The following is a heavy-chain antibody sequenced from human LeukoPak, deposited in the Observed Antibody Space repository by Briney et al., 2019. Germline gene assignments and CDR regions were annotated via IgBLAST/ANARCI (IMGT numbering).Heavy chain of an antibody. V-gene: IGHV4-38-2*02. D-gene: IGHD7-27*01. Sequence: SETLSLTCTVSGYSISSAYYWGWIRQPLGKGLEWIATISHAGISYYNPSLKSRVTISVDTSKSHFSLRLTSVTAADTALYYCARPYSNWAYDAFDIWGQGTMVTVSS. CDR3: ARPYSNWAYDAFDI. J-gene: IGHJ3*02. CDR2: ISHAGIS. CDR1: GYSISSAYY.